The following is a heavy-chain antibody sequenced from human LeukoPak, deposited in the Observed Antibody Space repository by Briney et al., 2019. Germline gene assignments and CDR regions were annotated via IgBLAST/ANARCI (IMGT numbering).Heavy chain of an antibody. Sequence: SGTLSLTCAVYGGSFSGYYWSWIRQPPGKGLEWIGEINHSGSTNYNPSLKSRVTISVDTSKNQFSLKLSSVTAADTAVYYCASYGSGSAHDYWGQGTLVTVSS. CDR2: INHSGST. CDR3: ASYGSGSAHDY. D-gene: IGHD3-10*01. V-gene: IGHV4-34*01. J-gene: IGHJ4*02. CDR1: GGSFSGYY.